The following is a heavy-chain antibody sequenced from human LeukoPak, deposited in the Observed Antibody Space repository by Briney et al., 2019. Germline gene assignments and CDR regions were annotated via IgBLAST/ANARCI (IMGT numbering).Heavy chain of an antibody. D-gene: IGHD3-3*01. CDR2: ISGSGDST. CDR1: GFTFSSYA. Sequence: GGSLRLSCAASGFTFSSYAMSWVRQAPGKGLEWVSTISGSGDSTYYADSGKGRFTISRDNAKNTLYLQMNSLSAEDTAVYYCARDAFGVDKSPFWGQGTLVTVSS. J-gene: IGHJ4*02. CDR3: ARDAFGVDKSPF. V-gene: IGHV3-23*01.